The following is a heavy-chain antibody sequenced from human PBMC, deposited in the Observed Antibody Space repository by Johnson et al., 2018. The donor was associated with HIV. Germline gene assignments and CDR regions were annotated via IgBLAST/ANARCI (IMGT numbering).Heavy chain of an antibody. V-gene: IGHV3-13*01. J-gene: IGHJ3*02. CDR3: ARGFHRGCAFDI. D-gene: IGHD1-14*01. CDR2: IGTAGDT. CDR1: EFAFSSYD. Sequence: VHLVESGGGLVQPGGSLRLPCAASEFAFSSYDMHWVRQAPGKGLEWVSSIGTAGDTYYSGSVKGRFTISRDDSKNTLYLQMNSLRAEYTAVYYCARGFHRGCAFDIWGQGTMVTVSS.